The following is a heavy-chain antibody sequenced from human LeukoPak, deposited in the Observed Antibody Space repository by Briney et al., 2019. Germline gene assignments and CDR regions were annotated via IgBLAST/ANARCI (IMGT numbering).Heavy chain of an antibody. V-gene: IGHV3-30-3*02. CDR2: ISYDGSNK. D-gene: IGHD6-19*01. CDR1: GFTFSSYA. J-gene: IGHJ6*02. CDR3: AKREYSSGSYGLDV. Sequence: PGGSLRLSCAASGFTFSSYAMHWVRQAPGKGLEWVAVISYDGSNKYYADSVKGRFTISRDNSKNTLYLQMNSLRAEDTAVYYCAKREYSSGSYGLDVWGQGTTVIVSS.